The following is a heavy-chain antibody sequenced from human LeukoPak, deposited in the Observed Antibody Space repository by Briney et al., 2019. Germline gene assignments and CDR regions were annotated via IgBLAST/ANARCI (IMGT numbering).Heavy chain of an antibody. V-gene: IGHV3-21*01. D-gene: IGHD2-2*01. J-gene: IGHJ4*02. CDR3: ARDRPDQYCSSTSCPSQIDY. CDR1: GFTFSSYS. Sequence: GGSLRLSCAASGFTFSSYSMNWVRQAPGKGLEWVSSISSSSSYIYYADSVKGRFTISRDNAKNSLYLQMNSLRAEDTAVYYCARDRPDQYCSSTSCPSQIDYWGQGTLVTVSS. CDR2: ISSSSSYI.